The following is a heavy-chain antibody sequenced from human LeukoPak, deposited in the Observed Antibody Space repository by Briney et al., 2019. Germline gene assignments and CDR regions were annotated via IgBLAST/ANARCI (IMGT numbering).Heavy chain of an antibody. V-gene: IGHV1-46*01. CDR3: ARDPPSSRAFDY. Sequence: GASVKVSCKASGYTFTSYYMHWVRQAPGQGLEWMGIIIPSGGSTSYAQKFQGRVTMTRDMSSSTVYMDLSSLRSEDTAVYYCARDPPSSRAFDYWGQGTLVTVSS. D-gene: IGHD2-2*01. CDR1: GYTFTSYY. CDR2: IIPSGGST. J-gene: IGHJ4*02.